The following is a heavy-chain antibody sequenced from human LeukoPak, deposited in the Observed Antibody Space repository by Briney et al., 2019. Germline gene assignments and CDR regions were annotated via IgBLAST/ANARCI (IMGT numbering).Heavy chain of an antibody. D-gene: IGHD3-22*01. CDR2: IYHSGST. Sequence: SETLSLTCTVSGYSISSGYYWGWIRQPPGKGLEWIGSIYHSGSTYYNPSLKSRVTISVDTSKNQFSLKLSSVTAAGTAVYYCARAPSTYYYDSSGHHFDYWGQGTLVTVSS. CDR3: ARAPSTYYYDSSGHHFDY. CDR1: GYSISSGYY. V-gene: IGHV4-38-2*02. J-gene: IGHJ4*02.